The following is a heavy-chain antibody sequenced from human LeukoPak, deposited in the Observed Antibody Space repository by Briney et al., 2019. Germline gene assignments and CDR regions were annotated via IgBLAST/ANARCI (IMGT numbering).Heavy chain of an antibody. Sequence: ASVKVSCKASGYTFTSYDINWVRQATGQGLEWMGWMNPNSGNTGYAQKFQGRVTITRNTSISTAYMELSSLRSEDTAVYYCARGGGYSGYDFYDYWGQGTLVTVSS. CDR2: MNPNSGNT. CDR3: ARGGGYSGYDFYDY. V-gene: IGHV1-8*03. D-gene: IGHD5-12*01. J-gene: IGHJ4*02. CDR1: GYTFTSYD.